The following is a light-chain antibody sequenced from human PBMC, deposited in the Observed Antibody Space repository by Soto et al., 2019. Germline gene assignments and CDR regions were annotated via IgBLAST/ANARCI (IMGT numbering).Light chain of an antibody. CDR1: QTVLYNSNNKNY. V-gene: IGKV4-1*01. J-gene: IGKJ3*01. CDR3: QQYYSGTPFT. Sequence: DIVMTQSPDSLAVSLGQRATINCKSSQTVLYNSNNKNYLAWCQQKPGQPPKLLIYWASTRESGVPDRFSGSGSGTDFTLTISSLQAEDVAVYYCQQYYSGTPFTVGPGTKVDIK. CDR2: WAS.